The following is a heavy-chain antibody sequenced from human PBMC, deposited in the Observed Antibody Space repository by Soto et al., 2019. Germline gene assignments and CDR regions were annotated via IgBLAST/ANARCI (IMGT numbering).Heavy chain of an antibody. D-gene: IGHD2-8*02. Sequence: SETLSLTCAVYGGSFSCYYWSWIRQPPGKGLEWIGEISHSGSTNYNPSLKSRVTISVDTSKNQFSLKLSSVTAADTAVYYCARVSGDYYYYYGMDVWGQGTTVTVSS. CDR2: ISHSGST. CDR3: ARVSGDYYYYYGMDV. V-gene: IGHV4-34*01. CDR1: GGSFSCYY. J-gene: IGHJ6*02.